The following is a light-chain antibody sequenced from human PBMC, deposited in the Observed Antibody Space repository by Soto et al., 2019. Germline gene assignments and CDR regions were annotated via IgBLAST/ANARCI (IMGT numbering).Light chain of an antibody. CDR3: LSFTTAHTHI. CDR2: EVT. V-gene: IGLV2-14*01. Sequence: QSALTQPASVSGSPGQSITISCTGTSSDIGAYDYVSWFQQHPDKAPKLMISEVTNRPSGVSDRFSGSKSGNAASLTISGIQAEDEAYYLCLSFTTAHTHIFGEGTKVTVL. CDR1: SSDIGAYDY. J-gene: IGLJ1*01.